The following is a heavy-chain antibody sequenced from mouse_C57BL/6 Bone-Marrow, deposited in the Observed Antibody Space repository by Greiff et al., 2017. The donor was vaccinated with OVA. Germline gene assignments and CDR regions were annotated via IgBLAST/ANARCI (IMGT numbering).Heavy chain of an antibody. D-gene: IGHD2-4*01. V-gene: IGHV1-18*01. J-gene: IGHJ2*01. Sequence: EVKLMESGPELVKPGASVKIPCKASGYTFTDYNMDWVKQSHGKSLEWIGDINPNNGGTIYNQKFKGKATLTVDKSSSTAYMELRSLTSEDTAVYYCARYDYDGFDDWGQGTTLTVSS. CDR1: GYTFTDYN. CDR2: INPNNGGT. CDR3: ARYDYDGFDD.